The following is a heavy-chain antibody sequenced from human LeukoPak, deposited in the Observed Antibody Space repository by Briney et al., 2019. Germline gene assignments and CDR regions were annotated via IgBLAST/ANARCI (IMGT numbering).Heavy chain of an antibody. V-gene: IGHV3-48*03. D-gene: IGHD1-7*01. CDR1: VVTFCIYE. CDR2: ICSCGSTI. J-gene: IGHJ6*02. CDR3: AIDRRELGFYYDYGMDV. Sequence: GGTLRLSCAASVVTFCIYEMNSVREAPGKGVEGGSYICSCGSTICCADIDNGGLAKSRDNAKNSLYQKLNSLRAEDMAVYYCAIDRRELGFYYDYGMDVWGQGTTVTVSS.